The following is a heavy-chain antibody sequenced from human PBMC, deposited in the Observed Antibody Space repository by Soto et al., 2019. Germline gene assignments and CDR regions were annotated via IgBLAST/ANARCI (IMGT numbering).Heavy chain of an antibody. J-gene: IGHJ5*02. CDR2: IYYSGST. Sequence: SETLSLTCTVSGGSISSGDYYWSWIRQPPGKGLEWIGYIYYSGSTYYNPSLKSRVTISVDKSKNQFSLKLSSVTAADTAVYFFARDRPHRAILDLWAQGSLVTCSS. V-gene: IGHV4-30-4*01. D-gene: IGHD6-6*01. CDR3: ARDRPHRAILDL. CDR1: GGSISSGDYY.